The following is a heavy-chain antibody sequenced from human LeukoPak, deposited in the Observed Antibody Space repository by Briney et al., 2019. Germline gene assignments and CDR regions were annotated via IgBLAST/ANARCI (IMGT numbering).Heavy chain of an antibody. Sequence: GGSLRLSCAASGFTFSSYSMNWVRQAPGKGLEWVSSISSSSSYIYYADSVKGRFTISRDNAKNSLYLQMNSLRAEDTAVYYCARDCSSTSCYKGYYYYYVDVWGKGTTVTVSS. CDR2: ISSSSSYI. D-gene: IGHD2-2*02. V-gene: IGHV3-21*01. J-gene: IGHJ6*03. CDR3: ARDCSSTSCYKGYYYYYVDV. CDR1: GFTFSSYS.